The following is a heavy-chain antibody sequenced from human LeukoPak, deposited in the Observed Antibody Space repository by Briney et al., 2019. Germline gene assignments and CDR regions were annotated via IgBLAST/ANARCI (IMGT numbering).Heavy chain of an antibody. J-gene: IGHJ3*02. D-gene: IGHD3-22*01. Sequence: ASVKVSCKASGYTFTGYYMHWVRQAPGQGLEWMGWINPNSGGTNYAQKFQGRVTMTRDTSISTAYMELSRLRSDDTAVYYCAREHYYDSSGYGPNGAFDIWGQGTMVTVSS. CDR3: AREHYYDSSGYGPNGAFDI. CDR2: INPNSGGT. V-gene: IGHV1-2*02. CDR1: GYTFTGYY.